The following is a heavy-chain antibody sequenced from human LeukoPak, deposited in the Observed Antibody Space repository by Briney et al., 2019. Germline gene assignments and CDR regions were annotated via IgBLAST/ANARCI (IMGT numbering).Heavy chain of an antibody. Sequence: PSETLSLTCTVSSGSISTSNYYWGWIRQPPGKGLEWIGSIYYSGSTYYNPSLKSRVTISVDTSKNQFSLKLSSVTAADTAVYYCASYAREGAIEPRHDYWGQGTLVTVSS. V-gene: IGHV4-39*07. CDR3: ASYAREGAIEPRHDY. CDR1: SGSISTSNYY. J-gene: IGHJ4*02. CDR2: IYYSGST. D-gene: IGHD1-26*01.